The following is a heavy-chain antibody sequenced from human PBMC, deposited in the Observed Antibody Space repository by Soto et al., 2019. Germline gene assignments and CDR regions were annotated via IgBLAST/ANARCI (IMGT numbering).Heavy chain of an antibody. V-gene: IGHV1-69*08. CDR3: ARDVSIQSVTTAY. J-gene: IGHJ4*02. CDR2: VIPIQGTA. Sequence: GASVKVSCKASGGSFTSYIFTWVRQAPGQGLEWMGRVIPIQGTANYALKFQDRFTMTTDTSTSTAYMELRSLRSDDTAVYYWARDVSIQSVTTAYWGQGTLVTVSS. CDR1: GGSFTSYI. D-gene: IGHD4-17*01.